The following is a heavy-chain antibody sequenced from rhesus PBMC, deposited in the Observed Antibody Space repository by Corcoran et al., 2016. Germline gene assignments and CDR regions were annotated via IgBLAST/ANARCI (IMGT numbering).Heavy chain of an antibody. CDR2: ISGSIGST. CDR1: GDSISSSNW. D-gene: IGHD6-13*01. J-gene: IGHJ3*01. V-gene: IGHV4-65*01. CDR3: ARDIPRIAAGRSAFDF. Sequence: QVQLQESGPGLVKPSETLSLTCAVSGDSISSSNWWSWIRQPPGKGLEWIGYISGSIGSTYSNPSLKSLVTISTSTSKNQFALKLSSVTAADTAVYYCARDIPRIAAGRSAFDFWGQGLRVTVSS.